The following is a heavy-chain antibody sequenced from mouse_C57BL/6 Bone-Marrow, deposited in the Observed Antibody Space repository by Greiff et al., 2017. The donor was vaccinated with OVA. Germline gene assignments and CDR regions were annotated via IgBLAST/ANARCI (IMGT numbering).Heavy chain of an antibody. D-gene: IGHD2-1*01. CDR1: GYTFTSYG. CDR2: IYPRSGNT. V-gene: IGHV1-81*01. J-gene: IGHJ1*03. CDR3: ANLLCPGGFDV. Sequence: QVQLQQSGAELARPGASVKLSCKASGYTFTSYGISWVKQRTGQGLEWIGEIYPRSGNTYYNEKFKGQATLTADKSSSTAYMELRSLTSEDSAVYICANLLCPGGFDVWGTGTTVTVSA.